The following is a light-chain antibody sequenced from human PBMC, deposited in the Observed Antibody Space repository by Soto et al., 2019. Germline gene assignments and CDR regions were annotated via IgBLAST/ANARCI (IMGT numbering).Light chain of an antibody. V-gene: IGKV3-20*01. CDR2: GAS. CDR1: QTISGNY. J-gene: IGKJ5*01. CDR3: QQYVISVT. Sequence: IVLTQSPCTLSLSPGERATLSCRASQTISGNYLAWYQQKPGQAPRLLIYGASNRATGIPERFTGSGSGTDFTLTISRLETQDSAMYYCQQYVISVTFGQGTRLEIK.